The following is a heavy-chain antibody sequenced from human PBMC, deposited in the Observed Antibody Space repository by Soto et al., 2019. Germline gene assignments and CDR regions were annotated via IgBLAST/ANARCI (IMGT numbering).Heavy chain of an antibody. CDR2: IKQDGSEK. J-gene: IGHJ6*02. D-gene: IGHD3-22*01. CDR3: ARFYYDSSGYLPSPYYYYYGMDV. Sequence: EASVKVSCKASGYTFTSYAISWARQAPGKGLEWVAHIKQDGSEKYYVDSVKGRFTISRDNAKNSLYLQMNSLRAEDTAVYYCARFYYDSSGYLPSPYYYYYGMDVWGQGTTVTVSS. V-gene: IGHV3-7*04. CDR1: GYTFTSYA.